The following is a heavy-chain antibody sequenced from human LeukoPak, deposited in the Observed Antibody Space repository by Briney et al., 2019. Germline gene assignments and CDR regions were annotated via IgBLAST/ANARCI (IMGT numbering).Heavy chain of an antibody. J-gene: IGHJ6*03. CDR1: GFTFSSYG. D-gene: IGHD1-1*01. Sequence: PGGSLRLSCAASGFTFSSYGMSWVRQAPGKGLEWVSAISGSGGSTYYADSVKGRFTISRDNSKNTLYLQMNSLRAEDTAVYYCARDRINWNVYYYYYMDVWGKGTTVTVSS. CDR3: ARDRINWNVYYYYYMDV. CDR2: ISGSGGST. V-gene: IGHV3-23*01.